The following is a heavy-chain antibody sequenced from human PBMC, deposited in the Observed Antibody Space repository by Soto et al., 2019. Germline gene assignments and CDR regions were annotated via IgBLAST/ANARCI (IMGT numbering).Heavy chain of an antibody. CDR2: IYYSGST. Sequence: LCGGSISSGGYYWSWIRPHPGKGLEWIGYIYYSGSTYYNPSLKSRVTISVDTSKNQFSLKLSSVTAADTAVYYCARGLNSYGIYYYYYYYMDVWGKGTTVTVSS. CDR3: ARGLNSYGIYYYYYYYMDV. D-gene: IGHD5-18*01. CDR1: GGSISSGGYY. V-gene: IGHV4-31*02. J-gene: IGHJ6*03.